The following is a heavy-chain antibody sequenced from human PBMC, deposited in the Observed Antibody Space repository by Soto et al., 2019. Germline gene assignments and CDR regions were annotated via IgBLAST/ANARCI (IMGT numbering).Heavy chain of an antibody. CDR2: IIPIFGTA. Sequence: SVKVSGKASGGTFSSYAISWVRQAPGQGLEWMGGIIPIFGTANYAQKFQGRVTITANESTSTAYMELSSLRSEDTAVYYCARVYDYVWGSYRSYCFDYWGQGTLVTVSS. D-gene: IGHD3-16*02. CDR1: GGTFSSYA. V-gene: IGHV1-69*13. CDR3: ARVYDYVWGSYRSYCFDY. J-gene: IGHJ4*02.